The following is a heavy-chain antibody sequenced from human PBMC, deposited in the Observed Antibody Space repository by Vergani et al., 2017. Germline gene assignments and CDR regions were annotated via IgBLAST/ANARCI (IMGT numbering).Heavy chain of an antibody. D-gene: IGHD3-10*01. CDR2: VYTSGMT. CDR3: ARELSYYYGSGGDDYNPYYYEGMDV. Sequence: QVQLQESGPRLVRPSQTLSLTCTVSGGSINTGAYYWSWIRQPAGKGLEWIGRVYTSGMTNYKPSLKSRVTILVDRSKSQLSLKLTSVTAGDTAVYFCARELSYYYGSGGDDYNPYYYEGMDVWGPGTTVTVSS. V-gene: IGHV4-61*02. J-gene: IGHJ6*02. CDR1: GGSINTGAYY.